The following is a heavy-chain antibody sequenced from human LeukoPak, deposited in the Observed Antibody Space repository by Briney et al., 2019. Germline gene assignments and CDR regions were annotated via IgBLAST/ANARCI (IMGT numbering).Heavy chain of an antibody. CDR1: GGSISSSSYY. D-gene: IGHD2-21*02. CDR3: ASDAPGLLGY. V-gene: IGHV4-39*07. Sequence: SETLSLTCTVSGGSISSSSYYWGWIRQPPGKGLEWIGSIYYSGSTYYNPSLKSRVTISVDTSKNQFSLKLSSVTAADTAVYYCASDAPGLLGYWGQGTLVTVSS. CDR2: IYYSGST. J-gene: IGHJ4*02.